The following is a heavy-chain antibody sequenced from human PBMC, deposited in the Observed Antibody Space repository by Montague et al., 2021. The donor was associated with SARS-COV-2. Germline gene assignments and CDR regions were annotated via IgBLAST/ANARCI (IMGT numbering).Heavy chain of an antibody. J-gene: IGHJ4*02. D-gene: IGHD4-17*01. CDR2: TNYRSKWTS. V-gene: IGHV6-1*01. Sequence: CVISGDSVWSNTAAWNWIRRSPSGGLEWLGRTNYRSKWTSDYATSVEGRISIDPDTSKNQFFLHLRSVTPEDTGVYYCVRDTGSAQAGFDAWGQGTLVTVSS. CDR1: GDSVWSNTAA. CDR3: VRDTGSAQAGFDA.